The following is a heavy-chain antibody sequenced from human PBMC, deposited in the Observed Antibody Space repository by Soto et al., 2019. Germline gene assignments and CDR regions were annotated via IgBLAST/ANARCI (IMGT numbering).Heavy chain of an antibody. V-gene: IGHV3-48*03. CDR2: ISSSGSPI. CDR1: GFTFSTFE. J-gene: IGHJ4*02. Sequence: QLVVSLRLSCVASGFTFSTFEMNWVRQAPGKGLEWVSYISSSGSPIYYAESVKGRFTISRDNAKNSLFLQMDSLRAEDTAVYYCARAHYYDNTGQPPVGGQGTLVTVAS. D-gene: IGHD3-22*01. CDR3: ARAHYYDNTGQPPV.